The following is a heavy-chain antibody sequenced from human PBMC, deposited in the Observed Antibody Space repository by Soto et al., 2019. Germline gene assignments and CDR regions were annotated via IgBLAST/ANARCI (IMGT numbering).Heavy chain of an antibody. CDR2: IDWDDDK. V-gene: IGHV2-70*13. CDR1: GFSLNTRGMS. J-gene: IGHJ4*02. CDR3: ARVIEGGGPAEDDY. Sequence: SGPTLVNPTQTLTLTCTFSGFSLNTRGMSVSWIRQPPGKALEWLAVIDWDDDKYYSTSLKTRLTISKDTSKNQVVLTITNMDPVDTATYYCARVIEGGGPAEDDYWGQGTLVTVSS. D-gene: IGHD2-21*01.